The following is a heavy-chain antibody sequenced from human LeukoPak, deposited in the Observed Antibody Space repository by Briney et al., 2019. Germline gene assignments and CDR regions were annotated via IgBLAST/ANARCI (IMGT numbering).Heavy chain of an antibody. J-gene: IGHJ5*02. CDR1: GGSISSYY. D-gene: IGHD4-17*01. CDR2: VDYSGST. V-gene: IGHV4-59*08. CDR3: AMQVGIYGDYNNWFDP. Sequence: SETLSPTCTVSGGSISSYYWSWIRQPPGKELEWIGNVDYSGSTRYNPSPKSRATMSLDSSKNQFSLRLTSVTAADMAVYYCAMQVGIYGDYNNWFDPWGQGARVTVSS.